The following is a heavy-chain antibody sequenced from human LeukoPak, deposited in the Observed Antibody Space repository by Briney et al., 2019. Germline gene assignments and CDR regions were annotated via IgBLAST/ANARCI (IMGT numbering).Heavy chain of an antibody. CDR3: ARSTYYGSGSYAFDI. CDR2: ISYDGSNK. D-gene: IGHD3-10*01. CDR1: GFTFSSYA. J-gene: IGHJ3*02. Sequence: GRSLRLSCAASGFTFSSYAMHWVRQAPGKGLEWVAVISYDGSNKYYADSVKGRFTISTNSAKNTLYLQMNTLRAEDTAVYYCARSTYYGSGSYAFDIWGQGTLVTVSS. V-gene: IGHV3-30*07.